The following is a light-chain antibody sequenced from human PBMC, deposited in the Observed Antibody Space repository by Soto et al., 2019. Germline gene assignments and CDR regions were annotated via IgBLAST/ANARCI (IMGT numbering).Light chain of an antibody. Sequence: QSVLTQPHSASGTPGQRVTISCSGSSSNIGSNYVYLYQQVPGTAPRLLMYRASHRPSGVPDRFSGSKSGASASLAISGLRSEDEADYYCAAWDDTLKGLVFGGGTKLTVL. CDR2: RAS. J-gene: IGLJ2*01. CDR1: SSNIGSNY. CDR3: AAWDDTLKGLV. V-gene: IGLV1-47*01.